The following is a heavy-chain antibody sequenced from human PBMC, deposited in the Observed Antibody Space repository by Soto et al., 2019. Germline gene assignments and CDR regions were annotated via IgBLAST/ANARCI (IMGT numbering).Heavy chain of an antibody. CDR3: ARGSMVRGVYFDY. Sequence: EVQLVESGGGLVQPGGSLRLSCAASGFTFSSYSMNWVRQAPGKGLEWVSYLSSSSSTIYYADSVKGRFTISRDNAKNSLYLQMNSLRAEDTAVYYCARGSMVRGVYFDYWGQGTLVTVSS. CDR1: GFTFSSYS. J-gene: IGHJ4*02. D-gene: IGHD3-10*01. V-gene: IGHV3-48*01. CDR2: LSSSSSTI.